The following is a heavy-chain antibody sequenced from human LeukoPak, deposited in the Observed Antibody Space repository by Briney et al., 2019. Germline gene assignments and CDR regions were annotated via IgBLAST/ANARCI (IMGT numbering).Heavy chain of an antibody. CDR1: GFTFSSYS. J-gene: IGHJ4*02. D-gene: IGHD2-2*01. V-gene: IGHV3-23*01. CDR3: AKQLGYQLPLDY. Sequence: PGGSLRLSCAASGFTFSSYSMNWVRQAPGKGLEWVSAIHYTSSPTFYADSVKGRFTTSGDNSRNTLYLQMDSLSAEDTAVYFCAKQLGYQLPLDYWGQGTLVTVSS. CDR2: IHYTSSPT.